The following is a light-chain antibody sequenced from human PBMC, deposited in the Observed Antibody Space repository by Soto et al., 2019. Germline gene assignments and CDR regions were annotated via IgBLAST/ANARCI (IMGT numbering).Light chain of an antibody. V-gene: IGLV2-14*01. J-gene: IGLJ2*01. CDR2: DVS. CDR1: SSDVGGYNY. CDR3: SSYTSSSTLV. Sequence: QSALTQPASVSGSPGQSITISCTGTSSDVGGYNYVSWHQQHPGKAPKLMIYDVSNRPSGVSNCFSGSKSGNTASLTIAGLQAEDEDDYYCSSYTSSSTLVFGGGTKVTVL.